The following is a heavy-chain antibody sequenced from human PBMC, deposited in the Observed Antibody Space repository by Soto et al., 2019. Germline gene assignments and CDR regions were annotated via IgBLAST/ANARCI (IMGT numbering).Heavy chain of an antibody. J-gene: IGHJ6*01. CDR1: GYTFTSYG. CDR3: ARDSVRYCRDGVCYQGCFFFAMDV. CDR2: ISASNGNT. Sequence: QVQLVQSGAEVKNSGASVKVSCKASGYTFTSYGIIWVRQAPGQGLKWMGWISASNGNTNYAQKLQGRVTMTTDTSSCTAYLELMSLRCDDTATYYCARDSVRYCRDGVCYQGCFFFAMDVWGQGTTVTVSP. D-gene: IGHD2-8*01. V-gene: IGHV1-18*01.